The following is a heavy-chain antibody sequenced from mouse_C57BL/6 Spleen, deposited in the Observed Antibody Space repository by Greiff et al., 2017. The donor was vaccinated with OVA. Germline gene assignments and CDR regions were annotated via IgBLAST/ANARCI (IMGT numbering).Heavy chain of an antibody. CDR3: ASALYYDYDY. CDR2: IDPTDSYT. D-gene: IGHD2-4*01. CDR1: GYTFTSYW. V-gene: IGHV1-50*01. J-gene: IGHJ2*01. Sequence: VQLQQPGAELVKPGASVKLSCKASGYTFTSYWMQWVKQRPGQGLEWIGEIDPTDSYTNYNQKFKGKATLTVDTSSSTAYMQLSSLTSEDSAVYYCASALYYDYDYWGQGTTLTVSS.